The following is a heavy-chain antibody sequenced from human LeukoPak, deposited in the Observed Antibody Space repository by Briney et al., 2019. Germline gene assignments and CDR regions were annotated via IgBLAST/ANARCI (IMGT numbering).Heavy chain of an antibody. CDR1: GGPLSGYF. Sequence: PSETLSLTCAVYGGPLSGYFWSWIRQSPGKGLEWIGEINHEGSITYNPSLKSRVFVSRETSRKQFSLQLISVTAADTAVYYCTVNYDFCGGQGTLVTVSS. D-gene: IGHD3-3*01. V-gene: IGHV4-34*01. CDR3: TVNYDFC. J-gene: IGHJ4*02. CDR2: INHEGSI.